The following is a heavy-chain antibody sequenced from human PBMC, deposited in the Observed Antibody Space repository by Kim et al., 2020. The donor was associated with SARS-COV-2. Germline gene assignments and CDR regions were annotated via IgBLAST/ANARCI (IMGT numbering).Heavy chain of an antibody. CDR3: ARAPRITMVRGVITWIDAFDI. CDR2: IYYSGST. J-gene: IGHJ3*02. V-gene: IGHV4-59*01. D-gene: IGHD3-10*01. Sequence: SETLSLTCTVSGGSISSYYWSWIRQPPGKGLEWIGYIYYSGSTNYNPSLKSRVTISVDTSKNQFSPKLSSVTAADTAVYYCARAPRITMVRGVITWIDAFDIWGQGTMVTVSS. CDR1: GGSISSYY.